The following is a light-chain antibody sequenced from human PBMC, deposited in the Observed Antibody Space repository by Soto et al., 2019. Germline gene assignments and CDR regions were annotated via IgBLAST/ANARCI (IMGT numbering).Light chain of an antibody. J-gene: IGKJ1*01. CDR3: QQYGSSPRT. Sequence: EIVLTQSPGTLSLSPGERATLPCRASQSVSSSYLAWYQQKPGQAPRLLIYGASSRATAIPDRFSGSGSGTDFTLTISRLEPEDFAVYYCQQYGSSPRTFGQGTKVEIK. V-gene: IGKV3-20*01. CDR1: QSVSSSY. CDR2: GAS.